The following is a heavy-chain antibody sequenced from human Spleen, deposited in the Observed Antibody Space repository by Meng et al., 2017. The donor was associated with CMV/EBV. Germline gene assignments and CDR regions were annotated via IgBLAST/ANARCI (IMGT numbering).Heavy chain of an antibody. CDR2: IYYSGST. CDR1: GGSVSSDSHY. Sequence: SETLSLTCTVSGGSVSSDSHYWSWIRQPPGKGLEWIGYIYYSGSTNYNPSLKNRVTISVDTSKNHFSLKLSSVTAADTAVYYCARGNWGGDDYWGQGTLVTVSS. V-gene: IGHV4-61*01. D-gene: IGHD2-21*01. J-gene: IGHJ4*02. CDR3: ARGNWGGDDY.